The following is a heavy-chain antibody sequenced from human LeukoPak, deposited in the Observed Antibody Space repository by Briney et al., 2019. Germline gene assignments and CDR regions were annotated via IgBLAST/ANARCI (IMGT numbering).Heavy chain of an antibody. J-gene: IGHJ3*02. V-gene: IGHV3-30*18. CDR1: GFTLSSYG. D-gene: IGHD4-17*01. Sequence: PGRSLRLSCAASGFTLSSYGMHWVRQAPGKGLEWVAVISYDGSNKYYADSVKGRFTISRDNSKNTLYLQMNSLRAEDTAVYYCAKVAVTTTFDAFDIWGQGTMVTVSS. CDR2: ISYDGSNK. CDR3: AKVAVTTTFDAFDI.